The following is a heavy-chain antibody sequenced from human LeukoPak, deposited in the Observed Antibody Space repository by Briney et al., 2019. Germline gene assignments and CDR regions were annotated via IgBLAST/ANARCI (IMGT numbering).Heavy chain of an antibody. Sequence: GGSLRLSCAASGFTFSSYGMHWVRQAPGKGLEWVAFIRYDGSNKYYADSVKGRFTISRDNAKNSLYLQMNSLRAEDTALYYCAKDLDSSDLYWYFDLWGRGTLVTVSS. CDR3: AKDLDSSDLYWYFDL. J-gene: IGHJ2*01. CDR1: GFTFSSYG. D-gene: IGHD2-15*01. V-gene: IGHV3-30*02. CDR2: IRYDGSNK.